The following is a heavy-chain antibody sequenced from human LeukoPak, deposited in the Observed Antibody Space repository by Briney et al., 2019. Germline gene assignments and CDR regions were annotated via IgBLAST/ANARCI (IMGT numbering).Heavy chain of an antibody. Sequence: KASETLSLACTVSGGSISSSSYYWGWIRQPPGKGLEWIGSIYYSGSTYYNPSLKSRVTISVDTSKNQFSLKLSSVTAADTAVYYCARSNSSSWEGGGFDYWGQGTLVTVSS. D-gene: IGHD6-13*01. V-gene: IGHV4-39*07. J-gene: IGHJ4*02. CDR3: ARSNSSSWEGGGFDY. CDR2: IYYSGST. CDR1: GGSISSSSYY.